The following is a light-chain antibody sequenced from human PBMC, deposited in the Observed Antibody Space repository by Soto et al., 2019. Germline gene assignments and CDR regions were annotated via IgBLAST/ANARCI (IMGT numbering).Light chain of an antibody. Sequence: DIQMTQSPSSLSASVGDRVTITCRASQNIDNYLNWYQQKPGKAPNVLVYAESTLQSGVPSRFSGSGSGTYFTLTISSLRPEDFASYYCQQSYTSPRTFGQGTKLEIK. CDR2: AES. J-gene: IGKJ2*01. V-gene: IGKV1-39*01. CDR1: QNIDNY. CDR3: QQSYTSPRT.